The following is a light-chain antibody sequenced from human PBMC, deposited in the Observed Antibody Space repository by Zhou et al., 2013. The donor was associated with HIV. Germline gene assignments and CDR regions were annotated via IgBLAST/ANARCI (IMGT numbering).Light chain of an antibody. CDR2: GAS. V-gene: IGKV1-27*01. J-gene: IGKJ1*01. CDR1: QSISSY. Sequence: DIQMTQSPSSLSASVGDRVTITCRASQSISSYLNWYQQKPGKAPKLLIYGASTLQSGVSSRFSGSGSGTDFTLTISDLQPEDVGTFYCQGYPPGSRTFGPGTKVEI. CDR3: QGYPPGSRT.